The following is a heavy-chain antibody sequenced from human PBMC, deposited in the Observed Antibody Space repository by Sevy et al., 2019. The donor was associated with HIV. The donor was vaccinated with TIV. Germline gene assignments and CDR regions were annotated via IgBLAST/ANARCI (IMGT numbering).Heavy chain of an antibody. V-gene: IGHV3-21*01. Sequence: GGSLRLSCAASGFTFSSYSMNWVRQAPGKALEWVSSISSSSSYIYYADSVKGRFTISRDNAKNSLYLQMNSLRAEDTALYFCARDAALSNYYDSSGYHNAFDFWGQGTMVTVSS. CDR3: ARDAALSNYYDSSGYHNAFDF. D-gene: IGHD3-22*01. J-gene: IGHJ3*01. CDR2: ISSSSSYI. CDR1: GFTFSSYS.